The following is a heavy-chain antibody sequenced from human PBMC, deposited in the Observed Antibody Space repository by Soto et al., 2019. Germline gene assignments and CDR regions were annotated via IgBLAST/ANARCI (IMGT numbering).Heavy chain of an antibody. Sequence: GGSLRLSCAASGFTFSSYGMHWVRQAPGKGLEWVAVISYDGSNKYYADSVKGRFTISRDNSKNTLYLQMNSLRAEDTAVYYCATGAISSGWSLSSYYYYGMDVWGQGTTVTVSS. CDR2: ISYDGSNK. CDR1: GFTFSSYG. J-gene: IGHJ6*02. D-gene: IGHD6-19*01. V-gene: IGHV3-30*03. CDR3: ATGAISSGWSLSSYYYYGMDV.